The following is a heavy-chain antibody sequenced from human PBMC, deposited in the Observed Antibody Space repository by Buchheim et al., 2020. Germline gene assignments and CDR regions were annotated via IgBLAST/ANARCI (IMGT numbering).Heavy chain of an antibody. CDR3: AKDARDWNYGGDWFDP. CDR2: ISYDGSNK. J-gene: IGHJ5*02. V-gene: IGHV3-30*18. CDR1: GFTFSSYG. Sequence: QVQLVESGGGVVQPGRSLRLSCAASGFTFSSYGMHWVRQAPGKGLEWVAVISYDGSNKYYADSVKGRFTISRDNSKNTLSLQMNSLRAEDTAVYYCAKDARDWNYGGDWFDPWGQGTL. D-gene: IGHD1-7*01.